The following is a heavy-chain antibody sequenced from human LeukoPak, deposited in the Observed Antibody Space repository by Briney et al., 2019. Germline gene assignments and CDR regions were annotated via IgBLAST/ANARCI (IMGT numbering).Heavy chain of an antibody. CDR2: ISSSSSYI. CDR1: GFTFSSYG. D-gene: IGHD3-3*01. Sequence: AGGSLRLSCAASGFTFSSYGMNWVRQAPGKGLEWVSSISSSSSYIYYADSVKGRFTISRDNANNLLYLQMNSLRAEDTAVYYCARDPGSWGWREPDSTLTYYDFWSGGYYFDYWGQGTLVPVSS. J-gene: IGHJ4*02. CDR3: ARDPGSWGWREPDSTLTYYDFWSGGYYFDY. V-gene: IGHV3-21*01.